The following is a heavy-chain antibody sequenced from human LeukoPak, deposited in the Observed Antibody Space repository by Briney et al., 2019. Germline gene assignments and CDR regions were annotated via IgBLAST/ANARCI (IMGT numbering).Heavy chain of an antibody. D-gene: IGHD6-6*01. V-gene: IGHV4-4*02. CDR2: IYHSGST. J-gene: IGHJ6*03. CDR3: AREVEQLGNYYYYYMDV. Sequence: SGTLSLTCAVSGGSISTNNWWTWVRQPPGKGLEWIGEIYHSGSTNYNPSLKSRVTISVDKSKNQFSLKLSSVTAADTAVYYCAREVEQLGNYYYYYMDVWGKGTTVTVSS. CDR1: GGSISTNNW.